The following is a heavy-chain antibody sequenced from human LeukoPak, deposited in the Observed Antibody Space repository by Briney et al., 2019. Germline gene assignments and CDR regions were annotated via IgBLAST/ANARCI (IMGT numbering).Heavy chain of an antibody. J-gene: IGHJ6*02. CDR1: GYTFTSYA. V-gene: IGHV7-4-1*02. D-gene: IGHD3-22*01. Sequence: ASVKVSCKASGYTFTSYAMNWVRQAPGQGLEWMGWINTNTGNPTYAQGFTGRFVSSLDTSVSTAYLQISSLKAEDTAVYYCALPRVRYYYYGMDVWGQGTTVTVSS. CDR2: INTNTGNP. CDR3: ALPRVRYYYYGMDV.